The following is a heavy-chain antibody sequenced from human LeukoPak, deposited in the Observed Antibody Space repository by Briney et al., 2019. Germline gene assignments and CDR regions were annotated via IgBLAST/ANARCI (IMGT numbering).Heavy chain of an antibody. CDR1: GFTFSNAW. V-gene: IGHV3-30-3*01. Sequence: GGSLRLSCAASGFTFSNAWMSWVRQAPGKGLEWVAVISYDGSNKYYADSVKGRFTISRDNSKNTLYLQMNSLRAEDTAVYYCAREGAAAADYWGQGTLVTVSS. J-gene: IGHJ4*02. CDR2: ISYDGSNK. CDR3: AREGAAAADY. D-gene: IGHD6-13*01.